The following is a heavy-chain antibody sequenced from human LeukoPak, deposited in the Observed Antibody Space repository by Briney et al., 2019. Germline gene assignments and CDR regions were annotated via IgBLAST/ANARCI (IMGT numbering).Heavy chain of an antibody. CDR2: IYYSGST. CDR1: GGSISSSSYY. V-gene: IGHV4-39*07. CDR3: ARADYYDSSGYWRSYWYFDL. Sequence: SETLSLTCTVSGGSISSSSYYWGWVRQPPGTGLEWLGSIYYSGSTYYNPSLKSRVTISVDTSKNQFSLKLSSVTAADTAVYYCARADYYDSSGYWRSYWYFDLWGRGTLVTVSS. D-gene: IGHD3-22*01. J-gene: IGHJ2*01.